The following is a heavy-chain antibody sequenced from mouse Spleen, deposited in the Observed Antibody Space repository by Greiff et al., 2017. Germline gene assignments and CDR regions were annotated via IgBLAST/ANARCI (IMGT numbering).Heavy chain of an antibody. CDR2: INPSTGGT. CDR1: GYTFTDYE. J-gene: IGHJ3*01. D-gene: IGHD1-1*01. V-gene: IGHV1-42*01. Sequence: VQLQQSGAELVRPGASVTLSCKASGYTFTDYEMHWVKQSPEKSLEWIGEINPSTGGTTYNQKFKAKATLTVDKSSSTAYMQLKSLTSEDSAVYYCARNYYGSSPWFAYWGQGTLVTVSA. CDR3: ARNYYGSSPWFAY.